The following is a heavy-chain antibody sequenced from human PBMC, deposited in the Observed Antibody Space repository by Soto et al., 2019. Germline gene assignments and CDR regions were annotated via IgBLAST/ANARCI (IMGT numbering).Heavy chain of an antibody. J-gene: IGHJ6*02. CDR1: GFTFTTYG. CDR3: AKDTFAYCSGGSCLYYYGMDV. V-gene: IGHV3-30*18. D-gene: IGHD2-15*01. Sequence: QAQLVESGGGAVQPGRSLRLSCAAPGFTFTTYGMHWVRQAPGKGLEWVAVISYDGRSKYYADSVKGRFTVSRENSNNTVYLQMNSLRAEDTSLYYCAKDTFAYCSGGSCLYYYGMDVWGQGTKVTVSS. CDR2: ISYDGRSK.